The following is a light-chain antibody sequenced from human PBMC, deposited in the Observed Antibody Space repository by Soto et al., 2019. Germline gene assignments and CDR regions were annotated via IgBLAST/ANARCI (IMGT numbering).Light chain of an antibody. J-gene: IGKJ4*01. CDR3: QQYNSYPLT. Sequence: DIQMTQSPSTLPASVGDRVTITCRASQSISSWLAWYQQKPGKAPKLLIYKASSLESGVPSRFSGRGSGTEFTLTISSLQPDDFATYYCQQYNSYPLTFGGGTKV. CDR2: KAS. CDR1: QSISSW. V-gene: IGKV1-5*03.